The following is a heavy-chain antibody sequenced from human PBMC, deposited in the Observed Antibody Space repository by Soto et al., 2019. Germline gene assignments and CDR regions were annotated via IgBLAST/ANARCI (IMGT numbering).Heavy chain of an antibody. CDR2: VYPRDSDT. Sequence: PWESLTISGTFSGYIFIYYWIGWVRQMPGKGLEWMGIVYPRDSDTRYSPSFQGQVTISADRSTGTAFLQWRSLKASDTALYYCARPPLPGYSIHFNSWGQGTLVNV. CDR1: GYIFIYYW. V-gene: IGHV5-51*01. CDR3: ARPPLPGYSIHFNS. D-gene: IGHD2-15*01. J-gene: IGHJ4*02.